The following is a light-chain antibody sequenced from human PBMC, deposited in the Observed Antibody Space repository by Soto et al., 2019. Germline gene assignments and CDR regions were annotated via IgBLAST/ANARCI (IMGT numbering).Light chain of an antibody. Sequence: EIVMTQSPATLSVSPGERATLSCRASQSVSSNLAWYQQKPGQAPRLLIYGASTRATGIPARFSCSGSGTEFTLTISSLQSEAFAVYYCEQYNNWPRMYSFGKGTMLEIK. CDR1: QSVSSN. CDR3: EQYNNWPRMYS. J-gene: IGKJ2*01. CDR2: GAS. V-gene: IGKV3-15*01.